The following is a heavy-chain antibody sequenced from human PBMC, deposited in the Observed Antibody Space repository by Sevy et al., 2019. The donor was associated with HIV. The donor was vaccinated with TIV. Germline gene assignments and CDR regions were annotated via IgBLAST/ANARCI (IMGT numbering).Heavy chain of an antibody. CDR2: IRSKGYGGTT. J-gene: IGHJ4*01. CDR3: TRHGRGSGSYYNVGVY. CDR1: GFTFGDYA. V-gene: IGHV3-49*03. D-gene: IGHD3-10*01. Sequence: GGYLRLSCTASGFTFGDYAMSWFRQAPGKGLEWVGFIRSKGYGGTTEYAASVKGRFTISRDDSKSIAYLQMNSLKTEDTAVYYCTRHGRGSGSYYNVGVYWGQGTLVHVSS.